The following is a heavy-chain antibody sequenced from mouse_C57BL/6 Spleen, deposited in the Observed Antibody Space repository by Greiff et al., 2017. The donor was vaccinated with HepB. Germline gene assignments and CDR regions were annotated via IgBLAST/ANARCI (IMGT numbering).Heavy chain of an antibody. D-gene: IGHD4-1*02. Sequence: EVQLVESGGGLVQPGGSLSLSCAASGFTFTDYYMSWVRQPPGKALEWLGFIRNKANGYTTEYSASVKGRFTISRENSQSILYLQMNALRAEDSATYYCARDTPQLRLYAMDYWGQGTSVTVSS. CDR3: ARDTPQLRLYAMDY. V-gene: IGHV7-3*01. J-gene: IGHJ4*01. CDR1: GFTFTDYY. CDR2: IRNKANGYTT.